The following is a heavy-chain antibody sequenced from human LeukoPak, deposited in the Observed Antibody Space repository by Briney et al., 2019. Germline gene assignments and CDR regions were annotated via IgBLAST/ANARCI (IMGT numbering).Heavy chain of an antibody. CDR2: IYTSGST. Sequence: SQTLSLTCTVSGGSISSGSYYWSWIRQPAGKGLEWIGRIYTSGSTNYNPSLKSRVTISVDTSKNQFSLKLSSVTAADTAVYYCARVSGSQPDYWGQGTLVTVSS. J-gene: IGHJ4*02. D-gene: IGHD1-26*01. CDR3: ARVSGSQPDY. V-gene: IGHV4-61*02. CDR1: GGSISSGSYY.